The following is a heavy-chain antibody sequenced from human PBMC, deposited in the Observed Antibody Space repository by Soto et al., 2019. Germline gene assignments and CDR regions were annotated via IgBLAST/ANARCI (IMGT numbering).Heavy chain of an antibody. CDR2: ISGSGGST. V-gene: IGHV3-23*01. D-gene: IGHD3-22*01. J-gene: IGHJ4*02. CDR1: GFTFSSYA. CDR3: AKVRDYYDSSGYYYFDY. Sequence: GGSLRLSCAASGFTFSSYAMSWVRQAPGKGLEWVSAISGSGGSTYYADSVKGRFTISRDNSKNTLYLQMNSLRAEDTAVYYCAKVRDYYDSSGYYYFDYWGQGTLVTVSS.